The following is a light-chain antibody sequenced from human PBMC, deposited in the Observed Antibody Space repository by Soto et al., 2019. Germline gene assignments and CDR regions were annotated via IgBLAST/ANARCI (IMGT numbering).Light chain of an antibody. V-gene: IGKV3-15*01. CDR2: GAS. Sequence: EIVLTQSPATLSSSPGETATLSCRASQYVGSRLAWYQHKPGQAPRLLIYGASTRATGIPARFSGSGSGTEFTLTISSLQSEDFAVYYCQQYNNWPLTFGQGTRLEI. J-gene: IGKJ5*01. CDR1: QYVGSR. CDR3: QQYNNWPLT.